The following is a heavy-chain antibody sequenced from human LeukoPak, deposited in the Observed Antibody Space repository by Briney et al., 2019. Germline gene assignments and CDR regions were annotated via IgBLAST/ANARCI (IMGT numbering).Heavy chain of an antibody. CDR1: GDSISSNSAA. V-gene: IGHV6-1*01. CDR3: ATSSSQKGAFDI. Sequence: SQTLSLTCAISGDSISSNSAAWNWIRQSPSRGLEWLGRTYYRSKWYNDYAVSVKSRITINPDTSKNQSSLQLNSVTPEDTAVYYCATSSSQKGAFDIWGQGTMVTVSS. J-gene: IGHJ3*02. D-gene: IGHD6-13*01. CDR2: TYYRSKWYN.